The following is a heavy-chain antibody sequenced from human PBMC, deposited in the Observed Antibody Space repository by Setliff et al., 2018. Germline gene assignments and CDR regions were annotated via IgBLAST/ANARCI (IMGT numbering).Heavy chain of an antibody. V-gene: IGHV1-18*01. CDR3: ARAPSVELVTIRTNSWFTY. D-gene: IGHD5-18*01. CDR2: ISVYNGDT. Sequence: ASVKVSCKASGYTFRNYAFAWVCQAPGQGLVWVGWISVYNGDTNYAQKFQGRVTLTTDTSTSTAYMELRSLTSDDSAFYYCARAPSVELVTIRTNSWFTYWGQGTLVTVSS. CDR1: GYTFRNYA. J-gene: IGHJ4*02.